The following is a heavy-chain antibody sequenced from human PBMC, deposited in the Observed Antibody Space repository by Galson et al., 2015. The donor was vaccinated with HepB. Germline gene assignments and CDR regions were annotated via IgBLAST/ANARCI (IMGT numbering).Heavy chain of an antibody. V-gene: IGHV1-69*04. J-gene: IGHJ4*02. D-gene: IGHD5-12*01. Sequence: SVKVSCKVSGDTFVSHSINWVRQTPGQGLEWLGRIIPILDIVNYAQSFQGRLTISADKSASTAYMDLTSLTSEDTAVYYCARDHKAIKGHSWGQGTLVTVSS. CDR1: GDTFVSHS. CDR3: ARDHKAIKGHS. CDR2: IIPILDIV.